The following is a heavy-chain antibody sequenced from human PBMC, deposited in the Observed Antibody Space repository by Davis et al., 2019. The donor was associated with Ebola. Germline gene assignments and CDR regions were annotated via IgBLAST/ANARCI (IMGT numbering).Heavy chain of an antibody. J-gene: IGHJ4*02. CDR1: GGSISSGGYY. D-gene: IGHD5-24*01. CDR2: IYYSGIP. Sequence: MPSETLSLTCTVSGGSISSGGYYWSWILQLPGKGLEWIGYIYYSGIPYPNPSLGSRVTISVDTSKNQFSLNLSSVTAAETDVYYCARLRTEMASFYFEYWGQGTLVTVSS. CDR3: ARLRTEMASFYFEY. V-gene: IGHV4-31*03.